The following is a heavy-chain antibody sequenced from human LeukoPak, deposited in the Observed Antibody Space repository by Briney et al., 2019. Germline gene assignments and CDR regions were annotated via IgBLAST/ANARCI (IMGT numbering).Heavy chain of an antibody. CDR3: AVGRSY. J-gene: IGHJ4*02. Sequence: SETLSLTCAVYGGSFSGYYCSWVRRPPGKGLEWIGEINHSGSTNYNPSLKSRVTISIDTSKNQFSLKLSSVTAADTAVYYCAVGRSYWGQGTLVTVSS. V-gene: IGHV4-34*01. CDR1: GGSFSGYY. CDR2: INHSGST.